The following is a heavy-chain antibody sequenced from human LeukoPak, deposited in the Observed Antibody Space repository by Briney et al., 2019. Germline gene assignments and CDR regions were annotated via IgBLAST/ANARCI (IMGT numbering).Heavy chain of an antibody. CDR3: ARDRSYGPSGYYYGMDV. V-gene: IGHV4-59*01. Sequence: SETLSLTCTVSGGSISSYYWSWIGQPPGKGLEGIGYIYYSGSTNYNPSLKSRVTISVDTSKNQFSLKLSSVTAADTAVYYCARDRSYGPSGYYYGMDVWGQGTTVTVSS. D-gene: IGHD5-18*01. CDR2: IYYSGST. J-gene: IGHJ6*02. CDR1: GGSISSYY.